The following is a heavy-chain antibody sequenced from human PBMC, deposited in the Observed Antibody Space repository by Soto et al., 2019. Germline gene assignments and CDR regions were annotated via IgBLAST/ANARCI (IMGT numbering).Heavy chain of an antibody. CDR3: ACIFSGGYGYGFYYYGMDV. CDR2: IYYSGST. Sequence: PSETLSLTCTVSGGSISSSSYYWGWIRQPPGKGLEWIGSIYYSGSTYYNPSLKSRVTISVDTSKNQISLKLSSVTAADTAVYYCACIFSGGYGYGFYYYGMDVWGQGTTVTVSS. V-gene: IGHV4-39*01. D-gene: IGHD5-18*01. J-gene: IGHJ6*02. CDR1: GGSISSSSYY.